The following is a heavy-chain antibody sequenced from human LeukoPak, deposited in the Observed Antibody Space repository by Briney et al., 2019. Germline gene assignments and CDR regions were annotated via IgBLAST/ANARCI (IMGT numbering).Heavy chain of an antibody. V-gene: IGHV4-38-2*02. CDR2: IYYSGST. CDR1: GYSISSGYY. D-gene: IGHD5-12*01. J-gene: IGHJ6*04. Sequence: SETLSLTCTDSGYSISSGYYWGWIRQPPGKGLEWIGSIYYSGSTYYNPSLKSRVTISVDTSKNQFSLKVNSVTAADTAVYYCARRSGYDPLDVWGKGTTVTISS. CDR3: ARRSGYDPLDV.